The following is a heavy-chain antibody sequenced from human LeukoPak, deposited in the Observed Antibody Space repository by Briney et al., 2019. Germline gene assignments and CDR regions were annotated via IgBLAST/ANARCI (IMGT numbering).Heavy chain of an antibody. CDR2: IIPIFGIA. J-gene: IGHJ6*02. Sequence: ASVKVSCKASGGTFSSYAISWVRQAPGQGLEWMGRIIPIFGIANYAQKFQGRVTITADKSTSTAYMELSSLRSEDTAVYYCASTTMVRGVHYGMDVRGQGTTVTVSS. CDR1: GGTFSSYA. V-gene: IGHV1-69*04. D-gene: IGHD3-10*01. CDR3: ASTTMVRGVHYGMDV.